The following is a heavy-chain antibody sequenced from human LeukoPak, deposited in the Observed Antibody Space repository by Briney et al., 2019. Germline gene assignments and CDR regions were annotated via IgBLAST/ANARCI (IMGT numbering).Heavy chain of an antibody. CDR1: GGTFSSYV. D-gene: IGHD3-22*01. CDR2: IIPIFGTA. V-gene: IGHV1-69*13. J-gene: IGHJ6*02. Sequence: SVKVSCKACGGTFSSYVISWVRQAPGRGLEWMGVIIPIFGTANYAQKFQGRVTITADESKSTAYMELSSLRSEDTAVYYCARAGYYYDSSGPDYYGMDVWGQGTTVTVSS. CDR3: ARAGYYYDSSGPDYYGMDV.